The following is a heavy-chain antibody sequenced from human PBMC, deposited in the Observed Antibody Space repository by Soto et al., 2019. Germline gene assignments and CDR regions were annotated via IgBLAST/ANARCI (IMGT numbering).Heavy chain of an antibody. V-gene: IGHV1-69*01. CDR1: GGSFSSYA. D-gene: IGHD6-13*01. J-gene: IGHJ6*02. CDR3: ARDLRAAGRPGMDV. CDR2: IIPIVGTG. Sequence: QVQLVQSGAEVKKPGSSVKVSCKASGGSFSSYAISWVRQAPGQGLEWMGGIIPIVGTGNYAQNFQGRVTSTADEYTSTADMELSSLRAEDTAMYYCARDLRAAGRPGMDVWGQGTTVTVSS.